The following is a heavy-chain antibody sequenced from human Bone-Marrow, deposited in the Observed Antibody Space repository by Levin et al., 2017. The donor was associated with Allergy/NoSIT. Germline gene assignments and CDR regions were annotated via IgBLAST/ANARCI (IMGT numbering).Heavy chain of an antibody. D-gene: IGHD3-16*01. CDR2: ISARRTTM. CDR3: ARDAESFGDAFDI. J-gene: IGHJ3*02. CDR1: GFSFSTYG. Sequence: GGSLRLSCAASGFSFSTYGMIWVRQAPGKGLEWVSYISARRTTMYYADSVKGRFTISRDDAKNTLYLQMSSLRAEDTAVYYCARDAESFGDAFDIWGQGTRVTVSS. V-gene: IGHV3-48*01.